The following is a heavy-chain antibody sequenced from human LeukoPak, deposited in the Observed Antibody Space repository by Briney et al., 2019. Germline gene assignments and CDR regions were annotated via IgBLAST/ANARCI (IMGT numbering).Heavy chain of an antibody. V-gene: IGHV3-48*03. CDR1: GFSFSSNE. J-gene: IGHJ4*02. CDR3: GRYLNY. Sequence: RGSLRLSCAASGFSFSSNEMNWVRQAPGKGPEWVSHITTSEITYYADSVKGRFTISRDNAKNSLYLQMTILRVEDTAVYYCGRYLNYWGQGTLVTVSS. CDR2: ITTSEIT. D-gene: IGHD3-10*01.